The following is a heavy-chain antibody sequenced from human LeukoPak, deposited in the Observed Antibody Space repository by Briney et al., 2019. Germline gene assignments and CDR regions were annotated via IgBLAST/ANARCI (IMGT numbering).Heavy chain of an antibody. D-gene: IGHD5-18*01. V-gene: IGHV5-51*01. CDR2: SYPAYSGT. CDR1: GYIITTYW. CDR3: ARRRDERGYKDIFDI. J-gene: IGHJ3*02. Sequence: GESLKISCKGAGYIITTYWIGWGRQMPEKGLEGMCISYPAYSGTKDSPSFQGQVTISADQSISPAYVQWSSLKASDTALYYCARRRDERGYKDIFDIWGQGTMVTVSS.